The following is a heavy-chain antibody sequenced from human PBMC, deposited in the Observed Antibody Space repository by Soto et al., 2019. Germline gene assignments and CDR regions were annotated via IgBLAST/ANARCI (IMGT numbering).Heavy chain of an antibody. CDR3: AREMERYFDWLF. V-gene: IGHV4-59*01. J-gene: IGHJ4*02. CDR1: GGSISSYY. CDR2: IYYSGST. Sequence: SETLSLTCTVSGGSISSYYWSWIRQPPGKGLEWIGYIYYSGSTNYNPSLKSRVTISVDTSKNQFSLKLSSVTAADTAVYYCAREMERYFDWLFWGKGPLVTISS. D-gene: IGHD3-9*01.